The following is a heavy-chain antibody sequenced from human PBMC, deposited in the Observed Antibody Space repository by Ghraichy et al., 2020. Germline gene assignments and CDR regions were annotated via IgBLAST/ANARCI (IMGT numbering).Heavy chain of an antibody. CDR2: ISSSSSYI. CDR3: AGDERVFDY. V-gene: IGHV3-21*01. Sequence: LSLTCAASGFTFSSYGMNWVRQAPGKGLDWVSSISSSSSYIYYADSVKGRFTISRDNAKNSLYLQMNSLRAEDTAVYYCAGDERVFDYWGQGTLVTVSS. J-gene: IGHJ4*02. CDR1: GFTFSSYG. D-gene: IGHD1-1*01.